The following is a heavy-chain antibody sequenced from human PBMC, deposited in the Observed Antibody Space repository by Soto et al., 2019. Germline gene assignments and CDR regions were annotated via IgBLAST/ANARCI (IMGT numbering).Heavy chain of an antibody. CDR3: ARDVVVVVAARNWFDP. J-gene: IGHJ5*02. D-gene: IGHD2-15*01. V-gene: IGHV1-69*04. Sequence: SVKVSCKASGGTFSSYTISWVRQAPGQGLEWMGRIIPILGIANYAQKFQGRVTITADKSTSTAYMELSSLRSEDTAVYYCARDVVVVVAARNWFDPWGQGTLVTVSS. CDR2: IIPILGIA. CDR1: GGTFSSYT.